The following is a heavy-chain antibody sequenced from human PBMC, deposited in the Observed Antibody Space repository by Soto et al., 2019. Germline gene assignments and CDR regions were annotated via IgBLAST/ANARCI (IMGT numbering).Heavy chain of an antibody. CDR1: GFSFDDYA. CDR2: ISDTGGDT. J-gene: IGHJ1*01. D-gene: IGHD3-16*01. CDR3: ARGSTDSCPGCRILYF. V-gene: IGHV3-23*01. Sequence: EVQLLESGGGLVQPGGSLRLSCAASGFSFDDYAMTWVRQAAGKGLEWVSAISDTGGDTKYADSVRGRFTMSRDNSKNTLYLQMNSLRVEDSALYYCARGSTDSCPGCRILYFWGRGTLVTVS.